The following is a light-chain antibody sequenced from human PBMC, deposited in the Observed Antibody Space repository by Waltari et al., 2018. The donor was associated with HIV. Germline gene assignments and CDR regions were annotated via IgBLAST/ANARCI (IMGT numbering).Light chain of an antibody. Sequence: FMLTQPHSVSESPGKTVIISCTRDSGNIANNYVQWFQRRPGSAPTTLLYEERRMPSGVPARFSGSIDRSSNASSLTISGVMTEDEADYYCQSFDTTNHWVFGGGTKLTVL. CDR3: QSFDTTNHWV. CDR2: EER. J-gene: IGLJ3*02. CDR1: SGNIANNY. V-gene: IGLV6-57*03.